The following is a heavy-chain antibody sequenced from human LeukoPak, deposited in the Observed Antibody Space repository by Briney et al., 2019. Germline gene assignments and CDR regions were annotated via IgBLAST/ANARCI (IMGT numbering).Heavy chain of an antibody. J-gene: IGHJ4*02. V-gene: IGHV1-18*01. D-gene: IGHD1-1*01. CDR3: ARDDDRTEAFDY. CDR1: GYTFTSYG. CDR2: ISAYNGNT. Sequence: ASVKVSCKASGYTFTSYGISWVRQAPGQGLEWMGWISAYNGNTNYAQKLQGRVTMTTDTSTSTAYMELRSLRSDDAAVYYCARDDDRTEAFDYWGQGTLVTVSS.